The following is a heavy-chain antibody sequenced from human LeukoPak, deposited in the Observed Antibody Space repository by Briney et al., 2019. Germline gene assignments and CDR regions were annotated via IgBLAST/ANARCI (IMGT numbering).Heavy chain of an antibody. CDR3: AREMMERDILTGYHYYYYMDV. J-gene: IGHJ6*03. CDR2: IYHSGST. V-gene: IGHV4-38-2*02. Sequence: PSETLSLTCTVSGYSISSGYYWGWIRQPPGKGLEWIGSIYHSGSTYYNPSLKSRVTISVDTSKNQFSLKLSSVTAADTAVYYCAREMMERDILTGYHYYYYMDVWGKGTTVTISS. D-gene: IGHD3-9*01. CDR1: GYSISSGYY.